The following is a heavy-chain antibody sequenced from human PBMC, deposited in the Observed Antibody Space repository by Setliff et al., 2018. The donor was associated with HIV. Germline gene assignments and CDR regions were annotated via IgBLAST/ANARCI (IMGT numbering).Heavy chain of an antibody. CDR1: GFTFSSYW. CDR2: IKQDGSDK. J-gene: IGHJ4*02. V-gene: IGHV3-7*04. CDR3: ARGRGSSYYFDY. Sequence: GESLKISCAASGFTFSSYWMTWVRQAPGKGLEWVANIKQDGSDKYYVDSVKGRFTISRDNAKNSLYLQMNSLRAEDTAVYYCARGRGSSYYFDYWGQGTLVTVSS.